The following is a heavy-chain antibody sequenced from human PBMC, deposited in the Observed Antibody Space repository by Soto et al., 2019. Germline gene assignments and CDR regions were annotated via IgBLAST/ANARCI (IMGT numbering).Heavy chain of an antibody. CDR1: GFTFRSYG. CDR3: ARDLQGIAVAGPQDFQH. V-gene: IGHV3-30*03. CDR2: ISYDGSNK. D-gene: IGHD6-19*01. Sequence: PGGSLRLSCAGSGFTFRSYGMHSVRQAPGKGLEWVAVISYDGSNKYYADSVKGRFTISRDNSKNTLYLQMNSLRAEDTAVYYCARDLQGIAVAGPQDFQHWGQGTLVTVSS. J-gene: IGHJ1*01.